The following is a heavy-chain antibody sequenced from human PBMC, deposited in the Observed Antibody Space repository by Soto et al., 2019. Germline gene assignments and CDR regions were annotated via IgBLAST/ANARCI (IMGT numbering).Heavy chain of an antibody. V-gene: IGHV3-30-3*01. Sequence: QVQLVESGGGVVQPGRSLRLSCAASGFTFSSYAMHWVRQAPGKGLEWVAVISYDGSNKYYADSVKGRFTISRDNSKITLYLERNGLRAGDTAVCYCARDSWEGATTSFDSWGQGTLVTVSS. CDR1: GFTFSSYA. CDR3: ARDSWEGATTSFDS. CDR2: ISYDGSNK. J-gene: IGHJ4*02. D-gene: IGHD1-26*01.